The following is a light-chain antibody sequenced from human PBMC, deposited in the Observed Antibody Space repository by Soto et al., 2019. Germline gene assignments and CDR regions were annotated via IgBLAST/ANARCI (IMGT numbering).Light chain of an antibody. J-gene: IGLJ2*01. Sequence: QSVLTQPPSASGTPGQRVTISCSGSSSNIGSNTVNWYQQLPGTAPKLLIYSNDQRPSGVPDRFSGSKSGTSASLAISGLQYEDEADYYCAAWGASLNGWVFGGGTKLTVL. CDR3: AAWGASLNGWV. CDR2: SND. V-gene: IGLV1-44*01. CDR1: SSNIGSNT.